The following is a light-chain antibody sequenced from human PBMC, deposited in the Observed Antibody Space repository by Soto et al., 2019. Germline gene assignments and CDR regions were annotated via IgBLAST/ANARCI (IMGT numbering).Light chain of an antibody. CDR2: G. Sequence: QSVLTQPPSVSGAPGQRVTISCTGSSSNIGAGYPVHWYQQLPGTAPKLLVAGNRPSGVPDRFSVSKSGNTASLTISGLQAEDEADYFCCSYAGGYTYLFGTGTKVTVL. CDR1: SSNIGAGYP. CDR3: CSYAGGYTYL. V-gene: IGLV1-40*01. J-gene: IGLJ1*01.